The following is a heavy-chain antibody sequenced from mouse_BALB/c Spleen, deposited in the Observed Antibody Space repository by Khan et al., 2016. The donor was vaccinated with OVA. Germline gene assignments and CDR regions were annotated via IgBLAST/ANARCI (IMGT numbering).Heavy chain of an antibody. CDR1: GYSITSDYA. V-gene: IGHV3-2*02. CDR2: ISYSGRT. Sequence: EVQLQESGPGLVNPSQSLSPTCTVTGYSITSDYAWNWIRQFPGNKLEWMGYISYSGRTSYNPSLKSRISITRDTSKNQFFLQLNSVTTEDTATYYCARSVTITTVVATDFDYWGQGTTLTVSS. D-gene: IGHD1-1*01. J-gene: IGHJ2*01. CDR3: ARSVTITTVVATDFDY.